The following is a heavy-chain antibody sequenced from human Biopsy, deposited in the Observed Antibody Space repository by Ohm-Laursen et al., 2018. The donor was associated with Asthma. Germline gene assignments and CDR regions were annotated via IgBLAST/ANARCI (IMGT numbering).Heavy chain of an antibody. D-gene: IGHD4-17*01. Sequence: SETLSLTCTVSGGSISNSNYYWGWIRQSPGKGLEWIGSLHYSGSPYYTFYNPSLESRVTMSVDTSKSQFFLEVNSVTAPDTAVYYCARHPNNGYYSYWYFDLWGRGTLVTVSS. V-gene: IGHV4-39*01. CDR2: LHYSGSPYYT. J-gene: IGHJ2*01. CDR1: GGSISNSNYY. CDR3: ARHPNNGYYSYWYFDL.